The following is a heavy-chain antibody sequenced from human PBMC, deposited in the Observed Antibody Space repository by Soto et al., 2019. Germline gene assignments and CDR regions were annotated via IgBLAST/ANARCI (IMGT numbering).Heavy chain of an antibody. V-gene: IGHV3-30-3*01. Sequence: PRGSLRLSCAASGFTFSSYAMHWVRQAPGKGLEWVAVISYDGSNKYYADSVKGRFTISRDNSKNTLYLQMNSLRAEDTAVYYCARDYHWLDYWGQGTLVTVSS. CDR1: GFTFSSYA. CDR3: ARDYHWLDY. CDR2: ISYDGSNK. J-gene: IGHJ4*02. D-gene: IGHD3-16*02.